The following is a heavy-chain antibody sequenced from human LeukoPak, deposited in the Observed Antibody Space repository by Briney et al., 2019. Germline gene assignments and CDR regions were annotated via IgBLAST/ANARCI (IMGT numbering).Heavy chain of an antibody. J-gene: IGHJ5*02. CDR3: ARSSGGWFDP. V-gene: IGHV1-18*01. Sequence: ASVKVSCKASGYTFTSYGISWVRQAPGQGLEWMGVINSYNGNTNYAQNLQGRVTMATDTATSTAYMELRSLTSDDTAVYFCARSSGGWFDPRGQGTLVTVSS. CDR2: INSYNGNT. CDR1: GYTFTSYG. D-gene: IGHD6-25*01.